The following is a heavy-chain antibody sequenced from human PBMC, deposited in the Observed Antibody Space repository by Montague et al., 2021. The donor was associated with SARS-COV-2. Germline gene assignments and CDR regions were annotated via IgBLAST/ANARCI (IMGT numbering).Heavy chain of an antibody. CDR2: IGSGGGT. CDR1: GFSVSSNY. CDR3: AKGGAQGSRSFDY. D-gene: IGHD1-26*01. J-gene: IGHJ4*02. V-gene: IGHV3-53*01. Sequence: LRLSCAASGFSVSSNYLNWVRQAPGKGLEWVSFIGSGGGTYYADSVKGRFTISGDTSRNTLYLQMNSLRAEDTAVYYCAKGGAQGSRSFDYWGQGTLVTVSS.